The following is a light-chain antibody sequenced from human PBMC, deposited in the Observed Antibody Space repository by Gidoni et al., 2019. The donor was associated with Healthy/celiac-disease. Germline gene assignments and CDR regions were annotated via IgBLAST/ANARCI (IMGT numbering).Light chain of an antibody. J-gene: IGKJ5*01. CDR1: QSISSW. V-gene: IGKV1-5*03. Sequence: DIQMTQSPSTLSASVGARVTITCRASQSISSWLAWFQQKPGKAPKLLIYKASSLESGVPSRFSGSESGTEFTLTISSLQPDDFATYYCQQYNSYSPEITFGQGTRLEIK. CDR3: QQYNSYSPEIT. CDR2: KAS.